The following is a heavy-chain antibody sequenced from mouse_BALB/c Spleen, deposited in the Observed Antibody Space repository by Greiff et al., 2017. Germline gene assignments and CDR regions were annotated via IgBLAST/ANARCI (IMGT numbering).Heavy chain of an antibody. V-gene: IGHV3-6*02. Sequence: EVQLQQSGPGLVKPSQSLSLTCSVTGYSITSGYYWNWIRQFPGNKLEWMGYISYDGSNNYNPSLKNRISITRDTSKNQFFLKLNSVTTEDTATYYCAKPHGSSDWYFDVWGAGTTVTVSS. CDR1: GYSITSGYY. J-gene: IGHJ1*01. CDR3: AKPHGSSDWYFDV. D-gene: IGHD1-1*01. CDR2: ISYDGSN.